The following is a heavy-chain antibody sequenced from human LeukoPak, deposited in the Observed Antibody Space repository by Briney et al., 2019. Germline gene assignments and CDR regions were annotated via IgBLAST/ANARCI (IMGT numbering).Heavy chain of an antibody. D-gene: IGHD6-19*01. CDR2: IIPILGIA. CDR3: ARDNAYSSGWNFDY. V-gene: IGHV1-69*04. J-gene: IGHJ4*02. Sequence: ASVKVSCKASGGTFSSYAISWVRQAPGQGLEWMGRIIPILGIANYAQKFQGRVTITADKSTSTAYMELSSLRSEDTAVYYCARDNAYSSGWNFDYWGQGTLVTVSS. CDR1: GGTFSSYA.